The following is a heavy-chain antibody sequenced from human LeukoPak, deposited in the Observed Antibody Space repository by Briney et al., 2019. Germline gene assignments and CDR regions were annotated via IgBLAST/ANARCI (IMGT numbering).Heavy chain of an antibody. CDR2: ISSNGGST. V-gene: IGHV3-64D*09. D-gene: IGHD3-10*01. J-gene: IGHJ4*02. CDR1: GFTFSSYA. Sequence: PGGSLRLSCSASGFTFSSYAMHWVRQAPGKGLEYVSAISSNGGSTYYADSVKGRFTISRDNSKNTLYLQMSSLRAEDTAVYYCVKGCTTMVRGPKICFDYWGQGTLVTVSS. CDR3: VKGCTTMVRGPKICFDY.